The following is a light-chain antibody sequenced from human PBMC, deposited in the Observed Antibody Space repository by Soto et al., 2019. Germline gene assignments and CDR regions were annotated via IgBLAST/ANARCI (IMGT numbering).Light chain of an antibody. J-gene: IGKJ2*01. V-gene: IGKV3-15*01. CDR3: QQYNNWPYT. CDR1: QSVSSN. CDR2: GAS. Sequence: EIVMTQSPATLSVSPGERATLSCRASQSVSSNLAWYQQKPGQAPRLLIYGASTRATGIPARFSGSRSGTESPLTISSLQSQDFAVYYCQQYNNWPYTFGQGTKLEIK.